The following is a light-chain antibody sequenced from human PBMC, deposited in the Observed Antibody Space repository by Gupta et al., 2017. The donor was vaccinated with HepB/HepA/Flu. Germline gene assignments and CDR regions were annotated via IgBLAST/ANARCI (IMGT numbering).Light chain of an antibody. J-gene: IGKJ5*01. Sequence: EIVLTQSPATLSLSPGERATLSCRASQSVSSYLAWYQQKPGQAPRLLVYDTSNRATGIPARFSGSGSGTDFTLTISSLEPEDFATYYCQQGSNWPLTFGEGTRLEIK. CDR3: QQGSNWPLT. CDR2: DTS. CDR1: QSVSSY. V-gene: IGKV3-11*01.